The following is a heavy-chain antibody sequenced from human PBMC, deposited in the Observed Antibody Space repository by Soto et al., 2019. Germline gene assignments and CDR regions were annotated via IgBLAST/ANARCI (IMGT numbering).Heavy chain of an antibody. D-gene: IGHD6-6*01. Sequence: SETLSLTCTVSVVSISSGDYYCSWIRQPPWKGLEWIGYIYYSGSTYYNPSLKSRVTISVDTSKNQFSLKLSSVTAADTAVYYCARDFGWSSSSSLGAFDIWGQGTMVTVSS. J-gene: IGHJ3*02. CDR3: ARDFGWSSSSSLGAFDI. CDR2: IYYSGST. CDR1: VVSISSGDYY. V-gene: IGHV4-30-4*01.